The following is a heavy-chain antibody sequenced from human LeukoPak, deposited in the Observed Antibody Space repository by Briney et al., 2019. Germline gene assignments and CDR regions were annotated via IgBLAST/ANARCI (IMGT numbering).Heavy chain of an antibody. Sequence: PGGSLRLSCAASGLTFSSYSMNWVRQAPGKGLEWVSSISSSSSYIYYADSVKGRFTISRDNAKNSLYLQMNSLRAEDTAVYYCAKDISGSWSIDYWGQGTLVTVSS. D-gene: IGHD6-13*01. CDR2: ISSSSSYI. J-gene: IGHJ4*02. CDR1: GLTFSSYS. CDR3: AKDISGSWSIDY. V-gene: IGHV3-21*01.